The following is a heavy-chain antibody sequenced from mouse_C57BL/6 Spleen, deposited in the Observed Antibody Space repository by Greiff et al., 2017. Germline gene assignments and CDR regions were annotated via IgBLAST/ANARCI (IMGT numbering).Heavy chain of an antibody. J-gene: IGHJ4*01. V-gene: IGHV10-1*01. D-gene: IGHD2-12*01. Sequence: EVQLVESGGGLVQPKASLKLSCAASGFSFNTYAMNWVRQAPGKGLEWVARIRSKSNNYATYYADSVKDRFTISRDDSEIMLYLQMNNLETEDTAMYYCVRRLLSMDYWGQGTSVTVSS. CDR3: VRRLLSMDY. CDR1: GFSFNTYA. CDR2: IRSKSNNYAT.